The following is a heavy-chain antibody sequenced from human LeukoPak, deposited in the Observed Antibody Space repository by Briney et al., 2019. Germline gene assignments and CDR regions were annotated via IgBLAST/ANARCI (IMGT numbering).Heavy chain of an antibody. D-gene: IGHD3-22*01. J-gene: IGHJ4*02. CDR3: ARHASPVNYYDSSGHFDY. V-gene: IGHV3-66*04. CDR2: IYSGGST. Sequence: GGSLRLSCAASGFTVSSNYMSWVRQAPGKGLEWVSVIYSGGSTYYADSVKGRFTISRDNSKNTLYLQMNSLRAEDTAVYYCARHASPVNYYDSSGHFDYWGQGTLVTVSS. CDR1: GFTVSSNY.